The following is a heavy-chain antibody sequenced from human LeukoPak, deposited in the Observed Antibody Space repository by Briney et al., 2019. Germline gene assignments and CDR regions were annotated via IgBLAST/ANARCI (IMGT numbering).Heavy chain of an antibody. V-gene: IGHV4-34*01. D-gene: IGHD3-10*01. Sequence: SETLSLTCAVSGGSFSGYYWSWIRQPPGKGLEWIGEINHSGSTNYNPSLKSRVTISVDTSKNQFSLKLSSVTAADTAVYYCARRVRGVITPLDYWGQGTLVTVSS. J-gene: IGHJ4*02. CDR1: GGSFSGYY. CDR2: INHSGST. CDR3: ARRVRGVITPLDY.